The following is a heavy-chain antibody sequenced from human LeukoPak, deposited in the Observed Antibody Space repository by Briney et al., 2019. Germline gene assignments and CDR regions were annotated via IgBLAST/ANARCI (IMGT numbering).Heavy chain of an antibody. CDR3: AKSPRIYSNLDF. J-gene: IGHJ4*02. CDR2: ISDAGGAT. D-gene: IGHD4-11*01. Sequence: GGSLRLSCAASGFTVSSNYMSWVRQAPGKGLEWVSVISDAGGATYYADSVKGRFTISRDNSKNTLYLRMNSLRAEDTAVYYCAKSPRIYSNLDFWGQGTLVTVSP. V-gene: IGHV3-23*01. CDR1: GFTVSSNY.